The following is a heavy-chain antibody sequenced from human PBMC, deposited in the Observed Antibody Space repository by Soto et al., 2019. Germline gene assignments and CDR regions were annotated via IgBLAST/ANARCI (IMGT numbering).Heavy chain of an antibody. V-gene: IGHV4-31*03. Sequence: SETLSLTCTVSGGSISSGGYYWSWIRQHPGKGLEWIGYIYYSGSTYYNPSLKSRVTISVDTSKNQFSLKLSSVTAADTAVYYCARVFWYPSSGGNRHYYYNGMDVGGKGTRVTVPS. CDR2: IYYSGST. D-gene: IGHD2-15*01. J-gene: IGHJ6*04. CDR3: ARVFWYPSSGGNRHYYYNGMDV. CDR1: GGSISSGGYY.